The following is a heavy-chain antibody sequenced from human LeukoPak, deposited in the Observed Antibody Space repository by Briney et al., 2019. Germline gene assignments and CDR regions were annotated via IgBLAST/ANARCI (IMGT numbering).Heavy chain of an antibody. V-gene: IGHV3-74*03. D-gene: IGHD1-26*01. Sequence: GGSLRLSCAASGFTFSSNWMHWVRQAPGKGLVWISRINGDGRIIEHAESVKGRFTISRNNADNTLHLQMNSLRAEDTTVYHCVREVGAPGSFQHWGQGAPVTVSS. CDR3: VREVGAPGSFQH. CDR1: GFTFSSNW. J-gene: IGHJ1*01. CDR2: INGDGRII.